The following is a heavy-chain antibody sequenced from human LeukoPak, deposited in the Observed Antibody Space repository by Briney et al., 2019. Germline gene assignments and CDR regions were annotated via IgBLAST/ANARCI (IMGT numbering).Heavy chain of an antibody. D-gene: IGHD6-19*01. CDR1: GFSVSNNY. Sequence: GGSLRLSCAASGFSVSNNYMTWVRQAPGKGLEWVSVIYSGGDAYYADSVKGRFTISRDNSKNTLHLEMNNLRVEDTAVYYCARSFSSGWSDYWDQGTLVAVAS. J-gene: IGHJ4*02. CDR3: ARSFSSGWSDY. CDR2: IYSGGDA. V-gene: IGHV3-53*01.